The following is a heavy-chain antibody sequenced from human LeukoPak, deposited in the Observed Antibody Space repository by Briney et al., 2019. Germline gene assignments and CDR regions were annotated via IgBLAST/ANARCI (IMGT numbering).Heavy chain of an antibody. CDR2: ISSSGSTI. CDR3: ARVGYFDWLGEFDY. CDR1: GFTFRSYE. V-gene: IGHV3-48*03. D-gene: IGHD3-9*01. J-gene: IGHJ4*02. Sequence: GGSLRLSCAASGFTFRSYEMNWVRQAPGKGLEWGSYISSSGSTIYYADSVKGRFTISRDNAKNSLYLQMNSLRAEDTAVYYCARVGYFDWLGEFDYWGQGTLVTVSS.